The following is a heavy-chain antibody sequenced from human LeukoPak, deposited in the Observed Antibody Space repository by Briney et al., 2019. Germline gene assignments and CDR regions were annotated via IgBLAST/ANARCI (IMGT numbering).Heavy chain of an antibody. V-gene: IGHV4-4*02. Sequence: SETLSLTCAVSGGSISSSNWWSWVRQPPGKGLEWIGEIYHSGSTNYNPSLKSRVTISVDTSKNQFSLKLSSVTAADTAVYYCARQGSSGYYYYWGQGTLVTVSS. J-gene: IGHJ4*02. CDR1: GGSISSSNW. CDR3: ARQGSSGYYYY. D-gene: IGHD3-22*01. CDR2: IYHSGST.